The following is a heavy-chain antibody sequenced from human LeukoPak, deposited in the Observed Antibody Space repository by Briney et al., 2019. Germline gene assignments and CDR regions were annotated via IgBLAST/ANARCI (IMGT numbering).Heavy chain of an antibody. CDR2: ISSSGSTI. CDR1: GFTVSSYG. CDR3: ARVGGYQLQYLDY. J-gene: IGHJ4*02. D-gene: IGHD2-2*01. Sequence: PGGSLRLSCAASGFTVSSYGMHWVRQAPGKGLEWVSYISSSGSTIYYADSVKGRFTISRDNAKNSLYLQVNSLRAEDTAVYYCARVGGYQLQYLDYWGQGTLVTVSS. V-gene: IGHV3-48*04.